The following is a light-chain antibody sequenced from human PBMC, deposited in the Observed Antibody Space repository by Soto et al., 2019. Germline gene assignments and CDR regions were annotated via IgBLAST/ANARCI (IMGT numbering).Light chain of an antibody. CDR3: QQTYDPPHT. Sequence: DIQMTQSPSSLSSSVGDRFTITCLASQSISSYLNWYQQKPGKAPKLLIYAASSLQSGVPSRFSGTGSGTEFTLTISSLQREDFATYYCQQTYDPPHTFGQGTKVDIK. CDR2: AAS. J-gene: IGKJ1*01. CDR1: QSISSY. V-gene: IGKV1-39*01.